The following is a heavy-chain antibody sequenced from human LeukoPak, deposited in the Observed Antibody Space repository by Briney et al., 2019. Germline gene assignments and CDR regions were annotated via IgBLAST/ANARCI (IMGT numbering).Heavy chain of an antibody. D-gene: IGHD3-10*01. CDR1: GFTFSSYA. CDR2: ISGSGGST. J-gene: IGHJ6*02. V-gene: IGHV3-23*01. CDR3: AKDQVYYGSGPGQYGMDV. Sequence: GGSLRLSCAASGFTFSSYAMSWDRQAPGKGLEWVSAISGSGGSTYYADSVKGRFTISRDNSKNTLYLQMNSLRAEDTAVYYCAKDQVYYGSGPGQYGMDVWGQGTTVTVSS.